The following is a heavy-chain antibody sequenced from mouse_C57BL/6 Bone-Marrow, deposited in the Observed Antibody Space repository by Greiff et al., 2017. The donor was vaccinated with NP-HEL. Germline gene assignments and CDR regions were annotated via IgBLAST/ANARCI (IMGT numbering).Heavy chain of an antibody. CDR2: ISSGGSYT. CDR1: GFAFSSYG. J-gene: IGHJ2*01. Sequence: DVKLVESGGDLVKPGGSLKLSCAASGFAFSSYGMSWVRQTPDKRLEWVATISSGGSYTYYPDSVKGRFTISRDNAKNTLYLQMSSLKSEDTAMYYCARRITTVFDDWGQGTTLTVSS. D-gene: IGHD1-1*01. V-gene: IGHV5-6*02. CDR3: ARRITTVFDD.